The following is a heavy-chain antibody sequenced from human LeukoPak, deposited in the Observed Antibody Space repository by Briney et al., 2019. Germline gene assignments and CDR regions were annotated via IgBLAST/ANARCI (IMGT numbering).Heavy chain of an antibody. D-gene: IGHD3-22*01. CDR1: GFSFGSHP. J-gene: IGHJ4*02. CDR3: VRERLDDSSGKALQYFDY. V-gene: IGHV3-13*04. CDR2: IGTVDDT. Sequence: GGSLRLSCAASGFSFGSHPMNWVRQATGKGLEWVSAIGTVDDTYYPDSVKGRFTISRENAKNSLYLQMNSLRAGDTAVYYCVRERLDDSSGKALQYFDYWGQGTLVTVSS.